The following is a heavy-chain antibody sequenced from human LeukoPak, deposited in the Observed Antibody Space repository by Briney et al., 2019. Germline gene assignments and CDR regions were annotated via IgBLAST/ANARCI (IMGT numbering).Heavy chain of an antibody. CDR2: SSYSGSA. D-gene: IGHD2-2*01. V-gene: IGHV4-31*03. J-gene: IGHJ4*02. CDR3: ARYYCASSRCPGVDY. CDR1: GASITSGAYY. Sequence: SETLSPTCTVSGASITSGAYYWTRIRQHPGEGLEWIGYSSYSGSAYYNPSLKSRVTISVDTSKSQFSLKLSSVTAADTAVYYCARYYCASSRCPGVDYWGQGTLVTVSS.